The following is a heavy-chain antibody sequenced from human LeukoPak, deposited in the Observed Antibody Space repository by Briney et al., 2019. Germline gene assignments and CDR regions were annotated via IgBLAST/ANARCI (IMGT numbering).Heavy chain of an antibody. CDR3: AALVRGPRSFDA. J-gene: IGHJ5*02. Sequence: PGGSLRLSCAASGFTFSNYVMSWVRQAPGKGLESVSCINTSGGSACYADSVKGRFTISRDNSKNTLYLQMNSLRVEDTAVYYCAALVRGPRSFDAWSQGTLLTVSS. CDR1: GFTFSNYV. V-gene: IGHV3-23*01. D-gene: IGHD3-10*02. CDR2: INTSGGSA.